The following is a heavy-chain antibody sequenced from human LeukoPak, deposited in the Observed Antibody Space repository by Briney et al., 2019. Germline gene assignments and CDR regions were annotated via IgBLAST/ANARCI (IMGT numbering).Heavy chain of an antibody. CDR2: IYTSGST. CDR3: ARGVYDFWSGYPRWFDP. V-gene: IGHV4-4*07. CDR1: GGSISSYY. D-gene: IGHD3-3*01. Sequence: SETLSLTCTVSGGSISSYYWSWIRQPAGKGQEWIGRIYTSGSTNYNPSLKSRVTMSVDTSKNQFSLKLSSVTAADTAVYYCARGVYDFWSGYPRWFDPWGQGTLVTVSS. J-gene: IGHJ5*02.